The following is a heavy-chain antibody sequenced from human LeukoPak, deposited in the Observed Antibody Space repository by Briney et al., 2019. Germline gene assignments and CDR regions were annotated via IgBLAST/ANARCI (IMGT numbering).Heavy chain of an antibody. CDR1: GYTFTGYY. CDR3: ARGKVVPAAKSPGDY. Sequence: GASVKVSCKASGYTFTGYYMHWVRQAPGQGLEWMGWINPNSGGTNYAQKFQGRVTMTRDTSIGTAYMELSRLRSDDTAVYYCARGKVVPAAKSPGDYWGQGTLVTVSS. V-gene: IGHV1-2*02. D-gene: IGHD2-2*01. J-gene: IGHJ4*02. CDR2: INPNSGGT.